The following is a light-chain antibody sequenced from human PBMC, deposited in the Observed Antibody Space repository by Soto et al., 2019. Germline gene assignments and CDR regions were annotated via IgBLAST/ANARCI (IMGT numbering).Light chain of an antibody. CDR2: GAS. CDR3: QQYNNWWT. CDR1: QCIGRY. J-gene: IGKJ1*01. V-gene: IGKV3-11*01. Sequence: EIGLTQSPGTLSLSPGERTTLSCRASQCIGRYLAWYQQKPGQGPRLLIYGASSRATDIPARFSGSGSGTDFTLTSSSLEPDDSAVYYCQQYNNWWTFGQGTKVDIK.